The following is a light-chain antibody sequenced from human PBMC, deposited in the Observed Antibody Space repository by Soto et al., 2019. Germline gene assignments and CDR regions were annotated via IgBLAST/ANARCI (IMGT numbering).Light chain of an antibody. CDR2: KNN. CDR1: SSNIGNNY. CDR3: GTWDSSLSAFYV. V-gene: IGLV1-51*02. J-gene: IGLJ1*01. Sequence: QSVLTQPPSVSAAPGQKVTISCSGGSSNIGNNYVSWYRQLPGTAPKLLIYKNNKRPSGIPDRFSGSKSGTSATLGITGLQTGDEADYYCGTWDSSLSAFYVFGTGTKVTVL.